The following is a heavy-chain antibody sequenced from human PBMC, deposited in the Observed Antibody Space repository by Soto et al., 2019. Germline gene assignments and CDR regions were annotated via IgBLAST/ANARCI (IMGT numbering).Heavy chain of an antibody. V-gene: IGHV3-23*01. CDR2: ISGSGDST. CDR3: AKQVPYSNSWYGIDY. D-gene: IGHD6-13*01. J-gene: IGHJ4*02. CDR1: GFTFSTYA. Sequence: EVQLLESGGGLVQPGGSLRLSCAASGFTFSTYAMNWVRQAPGKGLEWVLGISGSGDSTHYADAVKGRFTISRDNSKSTQYLQMNSLRAEDTAVYYCAKQVPYSNSWYGIDYWGQGTLVIVST.